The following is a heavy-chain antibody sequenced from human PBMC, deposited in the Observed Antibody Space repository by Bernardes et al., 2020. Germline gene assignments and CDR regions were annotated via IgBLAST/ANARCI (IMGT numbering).Heavy chain of an antibody. V-gene: IGHV1-18*01. CDR2: ISAYNGNT. J-gene: IGHJ4*02. CDR3: ARRARVGGSHFDT. CDR1: GYTFTSYG. D-gene: IGHD2-15*01. Sequence: ASVKVSCKASGYTFTSYGISWVRQAPGQGLEWMGWISAYNGNTNYAQKLQGRVTISIDTSNNQFSLTLKSVTAADTAVYYCARRARVGGSHFDTWGQGIPVTVSS.